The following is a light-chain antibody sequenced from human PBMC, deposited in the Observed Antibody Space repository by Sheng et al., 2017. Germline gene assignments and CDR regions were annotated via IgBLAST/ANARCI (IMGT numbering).Light chain of an antibody. Sequence: EIVLTQSPATLSVSPGERATLSCRASQSVSSYVSWYQQRPGQAPRLLIYAASSRAPGIPARFSGSGSGTDFTLTISSLDPDDVAVYYCLERDHWRRFTFGPGTKVEI. V-gene: IGKV3-11*01. J-gene: IGKJ3*01. CDR1: QSVSSY. CDR3: LERDHWRRFT. CDR2: AAS.